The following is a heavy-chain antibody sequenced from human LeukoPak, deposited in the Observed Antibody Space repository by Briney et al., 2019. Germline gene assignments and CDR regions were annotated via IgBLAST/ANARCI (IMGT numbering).Heavy chain of an antibody. CDR1: GFTFSRYD. V-gene: IGHV3-13*01. CDR3: ARGQRYSYGFGYYFDC. CDR2: IGTAADT. D-gene: IGHD5-18*01. Sequence: GGSLRLSCAASGFTFSRYDMHWVRQVTGKGLEWVSGIGTAADTFYPGSVKGRFTISRDNSKNTLYLQMNSLRAEDTAVYYCARGQRYSYGFGYYFDCWGQGTLVTVSS. J-gene: IGHJ4*02.